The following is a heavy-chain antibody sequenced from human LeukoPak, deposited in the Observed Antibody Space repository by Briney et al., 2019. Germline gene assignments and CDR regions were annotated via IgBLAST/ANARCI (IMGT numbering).Heavy chain of an antibody. V-gene: IGHV1-69*05. Sequence: SVKVSCKASGGTFGSYAISWVRQAPGQGLEWMGRIIPIFGTANYAQKFQGRVTITTDESTSTAYMELSSLRSEDTAVYYCASTHSSGWYDDWFDPWGQGTLVTVSS. D-gene: IGHD6-19*01. J-gene: IGHJ5*02. CDR2: IIPIFGTA. CDR1: GGTFGSYA. CDR3: ASTHSSGWYDDWFDP.